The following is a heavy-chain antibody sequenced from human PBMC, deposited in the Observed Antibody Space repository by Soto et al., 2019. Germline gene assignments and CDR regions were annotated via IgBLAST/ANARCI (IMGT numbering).Heavy chain of an antibody. V-gene: IGHV4-30-2*01. CDR1: GGSISSGGYS. CDR3: ARGPNYYDSSGYSG. Sequence: TLSLTCAVSGGSISSGGYSWIWIRHPPGKGLEWIGYIYHSGSTYYNPSLKSRVTISVDRSKNQFSLKLSSVTAADTAVYYCARGPNYYDSSGYSGWGQGTLVTVSS. CDR2: IYHSGST. D-gene: IGHD3-22*01. J-gene: IGHJ4*02.